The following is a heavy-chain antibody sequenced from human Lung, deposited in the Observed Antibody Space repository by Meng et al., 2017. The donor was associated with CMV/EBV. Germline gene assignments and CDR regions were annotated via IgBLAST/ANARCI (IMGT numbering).Heavy chain of an antibody. CDR1: GFTLSSHA. J-gene: IGHJ4*02. CDR2: IYWDGVET. D-gene: IGHD5-24*01. Sequence: GESXKISXATSGFTLSSHAMSWVRQAPGKGLEWVSVIYWDGVETYYADSVRGRFTTFRDNSKNMVFLQMNSLRAEDTAVYYCAKDDNGYTGEGGYWGQGILVTVSS. CDR3: AKDDNGYTGEGGY. V-gene: IGHV3-23*03.